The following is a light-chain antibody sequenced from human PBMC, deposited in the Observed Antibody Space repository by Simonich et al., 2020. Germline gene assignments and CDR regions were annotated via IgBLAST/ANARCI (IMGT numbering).Light chain of an antibody. CDR1: SSDVGGYKY. Sequence: QSALTQPRSVSGSPGQSVTISCTGTSSDVGGYKYVSWYQQHPGKSPKLMIYDVSKRPSGVPDRFSGSKSGNTASLTISGLQAEDEADYYCCSYAGSSTLVFGGGTKLTVL. CDR3: CSYAGSSTLV. J-gene: IGLJ3*02. V-gene: IGLV2-11*01. CDR2: DVS.